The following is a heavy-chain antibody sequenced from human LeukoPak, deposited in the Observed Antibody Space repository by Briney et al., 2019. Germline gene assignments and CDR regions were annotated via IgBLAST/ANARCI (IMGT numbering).Heavy chain of an antibody. CDR2: IWYDGSNK. J-gene: IGHJ4*01. V-gene: IGHV3-33*01. D-gene: IGHD4-17*01. CDR3: ATDGSDYDIDY. Sequence: GGSLRLSCAASGFTFSSYGMHWVRQAPGKGLEWVALIWYDGSNKYYADSVKGRFTISRDNSKNTLYLQMNSLRAEDTALYYCATDGSDYDIDYWGHGTLVTVTS. CDR1: GFTFSSYG.